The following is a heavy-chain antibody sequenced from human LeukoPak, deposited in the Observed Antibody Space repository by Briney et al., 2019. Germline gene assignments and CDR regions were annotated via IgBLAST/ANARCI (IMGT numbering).Heavy chain of an antibody. J-gene: IGHJ4*02. CDR1: GFTFSSYG. CDR2: IWYDGSKK. CDR3: AKDSSSWYNYFDY. Sequence: GGSLRLSCAASGFTFSSYGMHWVRQAPGKGVEWVAVIWYDGSKKYYADSVKGRFTIYRDNSKNTLYLQMNSLRAEDTAVYYCAKDSSSWYNYFDYWGQGTLVTVSS. V-gene: IGHV3-33*06. D-gene: IGHD6-13*01.